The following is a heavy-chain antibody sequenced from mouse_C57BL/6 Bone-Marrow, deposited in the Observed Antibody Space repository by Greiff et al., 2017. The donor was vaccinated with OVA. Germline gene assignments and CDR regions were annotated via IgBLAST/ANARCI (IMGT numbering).Heavy chain of an antibody. J-gene: IGHJ2*01. CDR2: ISYDGSN. CDR1: GYSITSGYY. D-gene: IGHD2-4*01. Sequence: EVKLQESGPGLVKPSQSLSLTCSVPGYSITSGYYWNWIRQFPGNKLEWMGYISYDGSNNYNPSLKNRISITRDTSKNQFFLKLNSVTTEDTATYYCARGIYYDYDVGYWGQGTTLTVSS. V-gene: IGHV3-6*01. CDR3: ARGIYYDYDVGY.